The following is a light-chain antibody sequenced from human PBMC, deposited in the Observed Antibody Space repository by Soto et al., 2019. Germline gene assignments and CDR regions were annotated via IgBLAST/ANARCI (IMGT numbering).Light chain of an antibody. CDR3: QLLFNCPIA. J-gene: IGKJ5*01. CDR2: DAS. Sequence: VLTKPASTRSLSHGERATPSCKASQSVGSYLAWFQQKPGQPPRLLIYDASDRATGIPARFSATVSGTELSLTISGLHPGYWATDDSQLLFNCPIALGQGTRLEIK. CDR1: QSVGSY. V-gene: IGKV3-11*01.